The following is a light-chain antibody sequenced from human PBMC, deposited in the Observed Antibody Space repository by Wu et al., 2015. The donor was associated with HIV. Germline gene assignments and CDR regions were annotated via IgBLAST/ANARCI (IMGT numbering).Light chain of an antibody. J-gene: IGKJ2*01. CDR2: GAS. Sequence: EIVLTQSPGTLSLSPGERATLSCGASQRVDSNYLAWYQQKPGQAPRLLINGASTRATGIPDRFSGSGSGTDFTLTISRVEPEDFAVYYCQQYGSSPLYTFGQGTKLEIK. CDR3: QQYGSSPLYT. CDR1: QRVDSNY. V-gene: IGKV3-20*01.